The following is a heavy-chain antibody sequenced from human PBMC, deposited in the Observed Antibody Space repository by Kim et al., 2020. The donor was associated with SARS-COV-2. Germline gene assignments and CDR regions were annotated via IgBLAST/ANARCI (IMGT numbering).Heavy chain of an antibody. CDR2: IYYSGST. CDR1: GGSISSSSYY. CDR3: ARLQGSGLVRGSDY. D-gene: IGHD6-19*01. J-gene: IGHJ4*02. V-gene: IGHV4-39*01. Sequence: SETLSLTCTVSGGSISSSSYYWGWIRQPPGKGLEWIGSIYYSGSTYYNPSLKSRVTISVDTSKNQFSLKLSSVTAADTAVYYCARLQGSGLVRGSDYWGQGTLVTVSS.